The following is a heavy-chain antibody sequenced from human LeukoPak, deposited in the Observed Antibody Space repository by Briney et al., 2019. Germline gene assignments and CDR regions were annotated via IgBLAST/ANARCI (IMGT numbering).Heavy chain of an antibody. CDR1: GYTFTGYY. D-gene: IGHD5-18*01. CDR2: INPNSGGT. Sequence: GASVKVSCKASGYTFTGYYMHWVRQAPGQGLEWMGWINPNSGGTNYAQKFQGRVTMTTDTSTSTAYMELRSLRSDDTAVYYCARGEYSYGYLDAFDIWGQGTMVTVSS. J-gene: IGHJ3*02. V-gene: IGHV1-2*02. CDR3: ARGEYSYGYLDAFDI.